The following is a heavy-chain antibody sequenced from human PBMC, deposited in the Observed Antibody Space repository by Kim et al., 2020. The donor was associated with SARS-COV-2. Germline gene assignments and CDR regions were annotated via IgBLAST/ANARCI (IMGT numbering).Heavy chain of an antibody. D-gene: IGHD4-17*01. J-gene: IGHJ2*01. Sequence: KSRVTISVATSKNQFSLKLSSVTAADTAVYYCARLGEKHVTTVTNWYFDLWGRGTLVTVSS. V-gene: IGHV4-39*01. CDR3: ARLGEKHVTTVTNWYFDL.